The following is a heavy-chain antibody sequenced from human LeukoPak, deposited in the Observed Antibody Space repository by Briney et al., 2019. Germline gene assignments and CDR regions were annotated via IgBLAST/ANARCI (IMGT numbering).Heavy chain of an antibody. CDR3: ARDDTAVAGTELDY. D-gene: IGHD6-19*01. Sequence: GSLRLSCAASGFTFSSYAMSWVRQAPGKGLEWVSAISGSGGSTYYADSVMGRFTISRDNAKNSLYLQMNSLRAEDTAVYYCARDDTAVAGTELDYWGQGTLVTVSS. J-gene: IGHJ4*02. V-gene: IGHV3-23*01. CDR2: ISGSGGST. CDR1: GFTFSSYA.